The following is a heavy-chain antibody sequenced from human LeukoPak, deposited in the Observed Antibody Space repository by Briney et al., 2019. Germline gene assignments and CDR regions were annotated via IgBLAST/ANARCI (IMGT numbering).Heavy chain of an antibody. V-gene: IGHV3-53*01. J-gene: IGHJ4*02. CDR2: IHSGGNT. CDR1: GFTVSSSY. Sequence: PGGSLRLSCAASGFTVSSSYMSLVRQAPGKGLEWVSVIHSGGNTYYADSVRGRFTISRDNSKNTLYLQMNSLRAEDTAVYYCARAGDYDTSGYYFDYWGQGTLVTVSS. CDR3: ARAGDYDTSGYYFDY. D-gene: IGHD3-22*01.